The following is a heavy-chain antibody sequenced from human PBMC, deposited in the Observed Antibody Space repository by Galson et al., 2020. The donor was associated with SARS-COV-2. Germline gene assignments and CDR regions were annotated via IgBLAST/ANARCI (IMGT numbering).Heavy chain of an antibody. Sequence: NSGGSLRLSCAASGFTFSDYYMSWIRQAPGKGLEWVSYISSSGSTIYYADSVKGRFTISRDNAKNSLYLQMNSLRAEDTAVYYCARNDFWSGYYLDYWGQGTLVTVSS. CDR1: GFTFSDYY. CDR2: ISSSGSTI. D-gene: IGHD3-3*01. V-gene: IGHV3-11*01. CDR3: ARNDFWSGYYLDY. J-gene: IGHJ4*02.